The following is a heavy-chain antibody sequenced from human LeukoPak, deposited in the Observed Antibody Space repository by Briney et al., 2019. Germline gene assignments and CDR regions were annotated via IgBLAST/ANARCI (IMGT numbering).Heavy chain of an antibody. V-gene: IGHV3-7*03. CDR3: AKALGGRESFDY. CDR2: IKQDGSEK. D-gene: IGHD3-10*01. J-gene: IGHJ4*02. Sequence: GGSLRLSCAASGFTFSSYWMSWVRQAPGKGLEWVANIKQDGSEKYYVDSVKGRLTISRDNAKNSLYLQMNSLRAEDTAVYYCAKALGGRESFDYWGQGTLVTVSS. CDR1: GFTFSSYW.